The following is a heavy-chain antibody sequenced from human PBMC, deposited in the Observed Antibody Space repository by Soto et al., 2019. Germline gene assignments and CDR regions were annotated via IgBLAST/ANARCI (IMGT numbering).Heavy chain of an antibody. CDR1: GFTFSSYG. CDR3: AREEVYYDSPRSFDY. D-gene: IGHD3-22*01. V-gene: IGHV3-33*01. Sequence: QVQLVESGGGVVQPGRSLRLSCAASGFTFSSYGMHWVRQAPGKGLEWVAGIWYDGSNKYYADSVKGRFTISRDNSKNTLYLQMNSLRAEDTAVYYCAREEVYYDSPRSFDYWGQGTLVTVSS. CDR2: IWYDGSNK. J-gene: IGHJ4*02.